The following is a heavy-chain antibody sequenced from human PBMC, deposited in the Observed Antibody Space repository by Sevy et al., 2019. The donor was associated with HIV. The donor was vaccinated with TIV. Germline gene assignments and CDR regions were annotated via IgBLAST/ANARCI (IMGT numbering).Heavy chain of an antibody. CDR2: INGKGRST. D-gene: IGHD2-2*01. J-gene: IGHJ6*02. CDR1: GFTFSGYA. CDR3: AKTIYSGGGVVRAGNYYYCGLDV. V-gene: IGHV3-23*01. Sequence: GGSLRLSCAASGFTFSGYAMNWVRQAPGKGLEWVSAINGKGRSTHYADSVEGRFTISRDNSKNTLYLQMNSLRAEDTAAYYYAKTIYSGGGVVRAGNYYYCGLDVWGQGTTVTVSS.